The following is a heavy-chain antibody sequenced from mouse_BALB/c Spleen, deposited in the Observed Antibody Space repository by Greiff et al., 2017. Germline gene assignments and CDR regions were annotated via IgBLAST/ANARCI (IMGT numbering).Heavy chain of an antibody. Sequence: EVKLQESGGGLVQPGGSRKLSCAASGFTFSSFGMHWVRQAPEKGLEWVAYISSGSSTIYYADTVKGRFTISRDNPKNTLFLQMTSLRSEDTAMYYCARDGYYPYYAMDYWGQGTSVTVSS. CDR1: GFTFSSFG. V-gene: IGHV5-17*02. J-gene: IGHJ4*01. CDR2: ISSGSSTI. D-gene: IGHD2-3*01. CDR3: ARDGYYPYYAMDY.